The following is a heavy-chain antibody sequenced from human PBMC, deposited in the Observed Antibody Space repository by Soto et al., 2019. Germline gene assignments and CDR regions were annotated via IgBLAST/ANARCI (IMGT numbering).Heavy chain of an antibody. CDR2: IYYSGST. J-gene: IGHJ6*02. V-gene: IGHV4-59*01. CDR1: GGSISSYD. CDR3: ARDRAYYYDGSGYLDPYYYYYGMDV. D-gene: IGHD3-22*01. Sequence: XTLSLPSTVSGGSISSYDWSWIRQPPGKGLEWIGDIYYSGSTNYNPSLKSRVTISVDTSKNQFSLKLSSVTDADTAVYYCARDRAYYYDGSGYLDPYYYYYGMDVWGQGTTVTVSS.